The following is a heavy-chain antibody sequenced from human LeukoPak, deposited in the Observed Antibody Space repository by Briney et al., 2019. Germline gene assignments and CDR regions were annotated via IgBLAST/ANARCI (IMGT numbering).Heavy chain of an antibody. J-gene: IGHJ3*02. Sequence: GGSLRLSCTASGFTFTSNSMNWVRQAPGKGLEWISSISSGSTDISYADSVKGRFTTSRDNAKNSLYLQMNSLRAEDTAVYYCARDLGYDFWSGNDAFDIWGQGTMVTVSS. V-gene: IGHV3-21*01. CDR3: ARDLGYDFWSGNDAFDI. D-gene: IGHD3-3*01. CDR1: GFTFTSNS. CDR2: ISSGSTDI.